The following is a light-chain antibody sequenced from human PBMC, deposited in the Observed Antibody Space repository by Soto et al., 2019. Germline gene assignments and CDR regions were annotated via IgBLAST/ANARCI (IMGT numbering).Light chain of an antibody. J-gene: IGKJ2*01. CDR2: EVS. V-gene: IGKV2-30*02. CDR1: QSLVHSNGNTY. CDR3: MQGVHWPFT. Sequence: DVVMTQSPLSLTVTLGQPASISCRSSQSLVHSNGNTYLTWFQQRPGRSTRRLISEVSKRDPGVPDRISGSGSGAYFTLIISRVEAEYVGVYYCMQGVHWPFTFCQGTKLEIK.